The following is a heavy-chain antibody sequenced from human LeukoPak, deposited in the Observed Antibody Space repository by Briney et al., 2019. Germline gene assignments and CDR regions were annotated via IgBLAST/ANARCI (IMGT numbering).Heavy chain of an antibody. CDR3: ARTYMTSARFDP. CDR2: IYYSGSA. CDR1: GGSISSGGYY. Sequence: PSETLSLTCTVSGGSISSGGYYWSWIRQHPGKGLEWIGYIYYSGSAYYNPSLKSRVTISVDTSKNQFSLKLSSVTAADTAVYYCARTYMTSARFDPWGQGTLVNVSS. J-gene: IGHJ5*02. V-gene: IGHV4-31*03. D-gene: IGHD2-21*02.